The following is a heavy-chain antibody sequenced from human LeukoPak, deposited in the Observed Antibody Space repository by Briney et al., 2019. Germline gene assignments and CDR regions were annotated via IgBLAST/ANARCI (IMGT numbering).Heavy chain of an antibody. CDR2: INPNSGGT. CDR1: GYTFTGYY. J-gene: IGHJ3*02. CDR3: ARGETTPTYYYDSSGYIDAFDI. V-gene: IGHV1-2*06. D-gene: IGHD3-22*01. Sequence: ASVNVSCKASGYTFTGYYMHWVRQAPGQGLEWMGRINPNSGGTNYAQKFQGRVTMTRDTSISTAYMELSRLRSDDTAVYYCARGETTPTYYYDSSGYIDAFDIWGQGTMVTVSS.